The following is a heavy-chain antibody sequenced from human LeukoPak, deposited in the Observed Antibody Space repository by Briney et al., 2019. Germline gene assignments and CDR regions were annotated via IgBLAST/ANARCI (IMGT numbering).Heavy chain of an antibody. J-gene: IGHJ4*02. Sequence: GASVKVSCKASGYTFTSYYMHWVRQAPGQGLEWMGIINPSGGSTSYAQKFQGRVTMTRDTSTSTVYMELSSLRSEDTAVYYCARDGSVGNYYGSGSYYRPIDYWGQGTLVTVSS. CDR3: ARDGSVGNYYGSGSYYRPIDY. CDR2: INPSGGST. CDR1: GYTFTSYY. D-gene: IGHD3-10*01. V-gene: IGHV1-46*01.